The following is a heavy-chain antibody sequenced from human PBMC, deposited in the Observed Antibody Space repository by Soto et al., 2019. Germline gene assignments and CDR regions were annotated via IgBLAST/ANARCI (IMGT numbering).Heavy chain of an antibody. CDR1: GFTFSTSA. CDR3: ARAPYVSLVGATPFDY. V-gene: IGHV1-58*02. J-gene: IGHJ4*02. CDR2: IVVGSGHI. D-gene: IGHD1-26*01. Sequence: SVKVSCKASGFTFSTSAMQWARQARGQRLEWIGWIVVGSGHINYAQQFHERVTITRDMSTGTAYMELKSLRSDDTAVYYCARAPYVSLVGATPFDYWGQGTLVTVSS.